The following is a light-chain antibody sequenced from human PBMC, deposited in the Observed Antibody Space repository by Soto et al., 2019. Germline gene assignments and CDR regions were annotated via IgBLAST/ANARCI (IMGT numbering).Light chain of an antibody. CDR3: QQRSNWPLT. V-gene: IGKV3-11*01. J-gene: IGKJ4*01. Sequence: EIVLTPPPGTLSLSPGERATLSCMAIRSGNNYLTWYQQKPGQAPRLLIYDASNRATGIPARFSGSGSGTDFTLTISSLEPEDFAVYYCQQRSNWPLTFGGGTKVDIK. CDR2: DAS. CDR1: RSGNNY.